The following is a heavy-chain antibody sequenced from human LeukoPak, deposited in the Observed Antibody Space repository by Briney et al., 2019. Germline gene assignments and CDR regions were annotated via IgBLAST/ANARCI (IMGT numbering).Heavy chain of an antibody. J-gene: IGHJ4*02. CDR3: ARSRSITMVRGVFPSLDY. CDR1: GGVFSSTA. Sequence: ASVKVSCKASGGVFSSTAISWVRQAPGQGLEWMGRINPNSGGTNYAQKFQGRVTMTRDTSISTAYMELSRLRSDDTAVYYCARSRSITMVRGVFPSLDYWGQGTLVTVSS. V-gene: IGHV1-2*06. D-gene: IGHD3-10*01. CDR2: INPNSGGT.